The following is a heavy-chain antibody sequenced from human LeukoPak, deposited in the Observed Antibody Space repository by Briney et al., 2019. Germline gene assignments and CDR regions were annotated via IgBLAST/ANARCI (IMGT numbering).Heavy chain of an antibody. D-gene: IGHD2-15*01. CDR1: GGSFSGYY. CDR2: INHSGNT. Sequence: SETLSLTCAVYGGSFSGYYWSGIRQAPGKGLEGIGEINHSGNTNYTPSLKSRVHISVAKSKNQFSLQLSSLTAADTAVYYCVTEPGYCTGGRCYGGWFDPWGQGTLVTVSS. V-gene: IGHV4-34*01. CDR3: VTEPGYCTGGRCYGGWFDP. J-gene: IGHJ5*02.